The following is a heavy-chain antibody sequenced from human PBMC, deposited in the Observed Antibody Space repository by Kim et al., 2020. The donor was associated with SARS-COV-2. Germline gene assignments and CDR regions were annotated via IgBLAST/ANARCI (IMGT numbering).Heavy chain of an antibody. V-gene: IGHV4-34*01. D-gene: IGHD3-3*01. J-gene: IGHJ3*02. CDR3: ARDRGTIFGVVIINDAFDI. Sequence: RVTISVDTSKNQFSLKLGSVTAADTAVYYCARDRGTIFGVVIINDAFDIWGQGTMVTVSS.